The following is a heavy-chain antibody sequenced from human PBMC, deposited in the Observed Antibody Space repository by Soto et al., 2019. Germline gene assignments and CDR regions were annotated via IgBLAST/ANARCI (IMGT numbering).Heavy chain of an antibody. V-gene: IGHV4-59*01. CDR3: ARYRREAVAGYTLDN. D-gene: IGHD6-13*01. CDR1: GGSISINY. Sequence: SETLSLTCTVSGGSISINYWTWIRHPPGKGLEWIGYVYNSGSTNYNPSLKSRVTISEDTSKSQFSLKVNSMTAADTAVYYCARYRREAVAGYTLDNWGQGILVTVSS. CDR2: VYNSGST. J-gene: IGHJ4*02.